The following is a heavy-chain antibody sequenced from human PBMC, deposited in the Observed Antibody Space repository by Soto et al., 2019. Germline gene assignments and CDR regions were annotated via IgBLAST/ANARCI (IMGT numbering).Heavy chain of an antibody. D-gene: IGHD2-2*01. V-gene: IGHV3-30*18. CDR2: ISDDGSNK. Sequence: QVQLVESGGGVVQPGRSLRLSCAASGFTFSSYGMHWVRQAPGKGLEWVAVISDDGSNKYYADSVKGRFTISRDNSKNTLYLQMNSLRAEDTAVYYCANYCRSTSCFSGGLEHWGQGTRVPVSS. J-gene: IGHJ4*02. CDR3: ANYCRSTSCFSGGLEH. CDR1: GFTFSSYG.